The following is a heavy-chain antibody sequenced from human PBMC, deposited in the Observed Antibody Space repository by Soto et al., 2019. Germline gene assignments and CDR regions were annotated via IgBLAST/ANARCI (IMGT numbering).Heavy chain of an antibody. Sequence: QLQLQESGPGLVKPSETLSLTCTVSGGSISSSSYYWCWIRQPPGKGLEWIGSIYYRGSTYYNPSLKSRVTISVDTSKNQFSLKLSSVTAADTAVYYCARSHYGGNPNESFQHWGQGSLLTVSS. CDR3: ARSHYGGNPNESFQH. J-gene: IGHJ1*01. V-gene: IGHV4-39*01. CDR2: IYYRGST. CDR1: GGSISSSSYY. D-gene: IGHD2-15*01.